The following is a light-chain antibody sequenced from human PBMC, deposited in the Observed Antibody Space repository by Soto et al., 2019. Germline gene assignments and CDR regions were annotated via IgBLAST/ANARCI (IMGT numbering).Light chain of an antibody. CDR2: EVS. CDR3: SSYTSSSIDYV. Sequence: QSALTQPASVSGSPGQSITISCTGTSSDVGGYNYVSWYQQHPGKAPKLMIYEVSNRPSGVSNRFSGSESGNTASLTISGLQAAAEADYYSSSYTSSSIDYVFGTGTKLTVL. V-gene: IGLV2-14*01. CDR1: SSDVGGYNY. J-gene: IGLJ1*01.